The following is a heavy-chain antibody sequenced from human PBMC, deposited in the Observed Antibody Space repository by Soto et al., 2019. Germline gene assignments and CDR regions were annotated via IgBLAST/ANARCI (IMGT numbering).Heavy chain of an antibody. CDR1: GFTFSVSA. J-gene: IGHJ6*02. V-gene: IGHV3-73*02. CDR3: ARSAYGMDV. Sequence: EVQLVQSGGGRVQPGGSLKLSCEASGFTFSVSAIHWVRLASGKRLEWVGRIRTRKNRYLTTYAAWVKGRFSLSRDDATKTAYLQMNSLRSEYTAVYYFARSAYGMDVWGQGTTVIVS. CDR2: IRTRKNRYLT.